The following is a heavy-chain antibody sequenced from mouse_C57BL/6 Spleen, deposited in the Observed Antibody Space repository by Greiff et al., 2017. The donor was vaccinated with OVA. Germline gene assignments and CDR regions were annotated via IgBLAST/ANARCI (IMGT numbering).Heavy chain of an antibody. Sequence: EVKVVESGGGLVKPGGSLKLSCAASGFTFTDYGMHWVRQAPEKGLEWVAYISSGSSTIYYADTVKGRFTITRDNAKNTLFLQMTSERAEETARYYCAKTGARAWFAYWGQGTLVTVSA. CDR1: GFTFTDYG. V-gene: IGHV5-17*01. CDR3: AKTGARAWFAY. J-gene: IGHJ3*01. CDR2: ISSGSSTI. D-gene: IGHD4-1*01.